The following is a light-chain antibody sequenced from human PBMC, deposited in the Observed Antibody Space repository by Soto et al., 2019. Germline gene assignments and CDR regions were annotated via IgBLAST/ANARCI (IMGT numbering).Light chain of an antibody. CDR1: QSISGW. V-gene: IGKV1-5*03. CDR2: KAS. J-gene: IGKJ4*01. CDR3: QQSNSYPFT. Sequence: DIQMTQSPSTLSASVGDRVTITCRASQSISGWLAWYQQKPGKAPNLLIYKASTLESGVPSRFSGSGSGTEFTLTISSLQPDDFATYYCQQSNSYPFTIGGGTKVDIK.